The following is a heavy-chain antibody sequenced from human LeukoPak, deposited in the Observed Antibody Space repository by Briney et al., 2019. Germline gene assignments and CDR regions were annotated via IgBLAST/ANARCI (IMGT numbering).Heavy chain of an antibody. CDR3: APYDYVWGSYHG. D-gene: IGHD3-16*02. Sequence: ASVKVSCKVSGYTLTELSMHWVRQAPGKGLEWMGGFDPEDGETIYARKFQGRVTMTEDTSTDTAYMELSSLRSEDTAVYYCAPYDYVWGSYHGWGQGTLVTVSS. J-gene: IGHJ4*02. CDR2: FDPEDGET. CDR1: GYTLTELS. V-gene: IGHV1-24*01.